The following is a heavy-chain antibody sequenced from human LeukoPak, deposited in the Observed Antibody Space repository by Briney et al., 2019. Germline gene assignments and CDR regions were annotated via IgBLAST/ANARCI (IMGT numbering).Heavy chain of an antibody. CDR2: IYTSGNT. CDR1: GGSISSGSHY. J-gene: IGHJ4*02. Sequence: PSETLSLTCTVSGGSISSGSHYWSWIRQPAGKGLEWIGRIYTSGNTNYNPSLKSRVTISVDTSKNQFSLKLSSVTAADTAVYYCASGPRATMAADYWGQGTLVTVSS. D-gene: IGHD3-10*01. CDR3: ASGPRATMAADY. V-gene: IGHV4-61*02.